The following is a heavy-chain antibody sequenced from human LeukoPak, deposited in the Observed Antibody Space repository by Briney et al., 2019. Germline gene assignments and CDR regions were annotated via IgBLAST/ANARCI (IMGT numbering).Heavy chain of an antibody. D-gene: IGHD4-23*01. CDR2: ISYDGSNK. CDR3: ARGYGGKTGYFDY. J-gene: IGHJ4*02. Sequence: GGSLRLSCAASGFTFSNYPVHWVCQAPGKGLEWVALISYDGSNKYYADSAKGRFAISRDNSKNTLYLQMNSLRVEDTAVYYCARGYGGKTGYFDYWGQGTLVTVSS. V-gene: IGHV3-30*09. CDR1: GFTFSNYP.